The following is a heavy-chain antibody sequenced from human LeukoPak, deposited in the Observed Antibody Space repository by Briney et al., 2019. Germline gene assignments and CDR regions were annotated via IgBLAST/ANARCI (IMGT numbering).Heavy chain of an antibody. CDR2: IYYSGST. Sequence: PSETLSLTCTVSGGSISTFYWNWIRQPPGKGLEWIGHIYYSGSTNYNPSLKSRGTISVDTSKNQSSLKLSSVTAAATAVYYCARHQWVPAFDIWGQGTMVTVSS. D-gene: IGHD1-26*01. J-gene: IGHJ3*02. CDR3: ARHQWVPAFDI. CDR1: GGSISTFY. V-gene: IGHV4-59*08.